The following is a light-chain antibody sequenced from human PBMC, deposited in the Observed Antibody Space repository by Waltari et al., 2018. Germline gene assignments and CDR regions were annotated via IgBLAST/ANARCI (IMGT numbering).Light chain of an antibody. Sequence: QSALTQPASVSGSPGQSVTIFCAGTSNDVGGSNSASWYQEHPGQAPRVIIYDVSDRPAGVSDRFSGATSGNTASLTISGLQAEDEADYYCSSQSSNDVVLFGGGTKLTVL. CDR2: DVS. CDR1: SNDVGGSNS. V-gene: IGLV2-14*01. CDR3: SSQSSNDVVL. J-gene: IGLJ2*01.